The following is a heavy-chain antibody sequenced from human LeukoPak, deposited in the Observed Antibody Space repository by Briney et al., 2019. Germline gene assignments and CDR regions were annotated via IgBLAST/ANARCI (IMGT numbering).Heavy chain of an antibody. J-gene: IGHJ6*02. CDR3: ARHYYDSSGYYLSYYYYGMDV. V-gene: IGHV3-7*01. D-gene: IGHD3-22*01. CDR2: IKQDGSEK. CDR1: GFTFSSYW. Sequence: GGSLRLSCAASGFTFSSYWMSWVRQAPGKGLEWVANIKQDGSEKYYVDSVKGRLTISRDNAKNSLYLQMNSLRAEDTAVYYCARHYYDSSGYYLSYYYYGMDVWGQGTTVTVSS.